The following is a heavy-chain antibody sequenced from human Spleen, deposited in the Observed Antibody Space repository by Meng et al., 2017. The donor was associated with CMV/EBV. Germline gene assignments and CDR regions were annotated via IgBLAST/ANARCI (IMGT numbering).Heavy chain of an antibody. J-gene: IGHJ4*02. CDR1: GFIFSSYD. Sequence: GESLKISCAASGFIFSSYDMTWVRQAPGKGLEWASSISSGSGSIYYADSVNGRFTVSRDNARNSLYLQMNSLRAEDTAVYYCARDGNRGDYMIDYWGQGTLVTVSS. CDR2: ISSGSGSI. D-gene: IGHD4-11*01. CDR3: ARDGNRGDYMIDY. V-gene: IGHV3-21*01.